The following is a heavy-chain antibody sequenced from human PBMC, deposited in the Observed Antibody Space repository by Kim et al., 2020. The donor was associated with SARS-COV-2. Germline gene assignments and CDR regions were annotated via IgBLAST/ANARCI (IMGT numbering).Heavy chain of an antibody. CDR3: ARDFGVV. Sequence: SETLSLTCTVSGGSISSGGYYWSWIRQHPGKGLEWIGYMFYRGSTYYNPSLKSRVTISIDTSKNQFSLKMTSVTAADTAVYYCARDFGVVWGQGTTVTVSS. V-gene: IGHV4-31*03. J-gene: IGHJ6*02. CDR1: GGSISSGGYY. D-gene: IGHD2-8*01. CDR2: MFYRGST.